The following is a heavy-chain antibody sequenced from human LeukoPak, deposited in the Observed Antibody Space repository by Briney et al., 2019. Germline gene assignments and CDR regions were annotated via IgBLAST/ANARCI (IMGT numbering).Heavy chain of an antibody. Sequence: PSETLSLTCTVSGGSISSSSHYWGWIRQPPGRGLEWTGSIYYSGSTYYNPSLKSRVTISVDTSKNQFSLRLSSVTAADTAVYFCARQKITTSDYWGQGTLVTVSS. CDR2: IYYSGST. D-gene: IGHD3-22*01. J-gene: IGHJ4*02. CDR3: ARQKITTSDY. CDR1: GGSISSSSHY. V-gene: IGHV4-39*01.